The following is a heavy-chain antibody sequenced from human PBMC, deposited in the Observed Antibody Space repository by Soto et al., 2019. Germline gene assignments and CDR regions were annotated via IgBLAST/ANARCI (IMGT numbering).Heavy chain of an antibody. CDR2: IKQDGSEK. Sequence: GGSLRLSCAASGFTFSSYWMSWVRQAPGKGLEWVANIKQDGSEKYYVDSVKGRFTISRDNAKNSLYLQMNSLRAEDTAAYYCARVSSTSFYYYYYYGMDVWGQGTTVTVSS. D-gene: IGHD2-2*01. V-gene: IGHV3-7*03. J-gene: IGHJ6*02. CDR3: ARVSSTSFYYYYYYGMDV. CDR1: GFTFSSYW.